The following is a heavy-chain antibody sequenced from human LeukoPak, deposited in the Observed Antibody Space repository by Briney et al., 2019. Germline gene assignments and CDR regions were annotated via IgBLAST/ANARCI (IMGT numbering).Heavy chain of an antibody. CDR3: ARSPIGQWLVLERGAFDP. CDR2: INPNSGGT. CDR1: GYTFTGYY. J-gene: IGHJ5*02. D-gene: IGHD6-19*01. V-gene: IGHV1-2*02. Sequence: ASVKVSCKASGYTFTGYYMHWVRQAPGQGPEWMGWINPNSGGTNYAQKFQGRVTMTRDTSISTAYMELSRPRSDDTAVYYCARSPIGQWLVLERGAFDPWGQGTLVTVSS.